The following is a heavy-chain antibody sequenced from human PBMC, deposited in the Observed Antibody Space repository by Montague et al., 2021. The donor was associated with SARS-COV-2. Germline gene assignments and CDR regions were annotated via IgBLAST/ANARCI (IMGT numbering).Heavy chain of an antibody. CDR1: GHPISSGYY. CDR2: IYHSGST. D-gene: IGHD3-3*01. CDR3: ARDVRYYDFWSGRAQTSPDY. V-gene: IGHV4-38-2*02. Sequence: SETLSLTCTVSGHPISSGYYWGWIRQPPGKGLEWIGSIYHSGSTYYNPSLKSRVTISVDTSKNQFSLKLSSVTAADTAVYYCARDVRYYDFWSGRAQTSPDYWGKGTLVTVSS. J-gene: IGHJ4*02.